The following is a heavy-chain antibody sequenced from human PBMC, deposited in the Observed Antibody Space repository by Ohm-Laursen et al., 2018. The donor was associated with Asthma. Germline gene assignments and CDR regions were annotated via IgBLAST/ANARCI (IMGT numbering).Heavy chain of an antibody. Sequence: SLRLSCTASEFTFSSYWMNWVRQAPGKGLEWVANIKQDGGEKFYVDSVKGRFTIARDNAKNSLYLQMNSLRAEDTAVYYCARGDWYFDLWGRGTLVTVSS. J-gene: IGHJ2*01. CDR3: ARGDWYFDL. CDR1: EFTFSSYW. CDR2: IKQDGGEK. V-gene: IGHV3-7*01.